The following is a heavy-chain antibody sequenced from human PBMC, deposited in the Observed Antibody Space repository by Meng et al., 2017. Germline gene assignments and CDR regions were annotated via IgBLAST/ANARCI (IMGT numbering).Heavy chain of an antibody. J-gene: IGHJ5*02. D-gene: IGHD6-19*01. Sequence: QVQLVQSWAEVKKPGSSGKVSCKASGGTFSSYAISWVRQAPGQWLEWMGGIIPIFGTANYAQKFQGRVTITTDESTSTAYMELSSLRSEDTAVYYCASTIAVAGTGWFDPWGQGTLVTVSS. CDR2: IIPIFGTA. V-gene: IGHV1-69*01. CDR1: GGTFSSYA. CDR3: ASTIAVAGTGWFDP.